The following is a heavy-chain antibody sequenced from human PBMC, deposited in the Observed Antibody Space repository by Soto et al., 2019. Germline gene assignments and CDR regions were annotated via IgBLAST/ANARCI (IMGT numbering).Heavy chain of an antibody. D-gene: IGHD6-13*01. CDR2: VYNSGST. CDR3: ARYRREAVAGYTLDN. Sequence: SETLSLTCTVSGGSISSNYWTWIRQPPGKGLEWIGYVYNSGSTNYNPSLKSRVTISEDTSKSQFSLKVNSKTAADTAVYYCARYRREAVAGYTLDNWGQGILVTVSS. CDR1: GGSISSNY. J-gene: IGHJ4*02. V-gene: IGHV4-59*01.